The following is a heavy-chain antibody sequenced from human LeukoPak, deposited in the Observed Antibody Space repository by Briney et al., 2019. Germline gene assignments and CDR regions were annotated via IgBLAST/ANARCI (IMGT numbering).Heavy chain of an antibody. CDR2: ISSSSSYI. D-gene: IGHD6-19*01. CDR3: ARDMRGQWLDLKAFDI. V-gene: IGHV3-21*01. CDR1: GFTFSSYS. J-gene: IGHJ3*02. Sequence: PGGSLRLSCAASGFTFSSYSMNWVRQAPGKGLEWVSSISSSSSYIYYADSVKGRFTISRDNAKNSLYLQMNSLRAEDTAVYYCARDMRGQWLDLKAFDIGGQGTMVTVSS.